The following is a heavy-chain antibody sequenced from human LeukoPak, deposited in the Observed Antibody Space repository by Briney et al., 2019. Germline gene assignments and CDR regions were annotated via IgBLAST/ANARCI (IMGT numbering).Heavy chain of an antibody. D-gene: IGHD4-23*01. J-gene: IGHJ4*02. Sequence: ASVKVSCKASGYTFTSYGISWVRQAPGQGLEWMGWISAYNGNTNYAQKLQGRVTMTTDTSTSTAYMELRSLRSDDTAVYYCARVSGLDYGGKSRLFDYWGQGTLVTVSS. CDR3: ARVSGLDYGGKSRLFDY. CDR1: GYTFTSYG. V-gene: IGHV1-18*01. CDR2: ISAYNGNT.